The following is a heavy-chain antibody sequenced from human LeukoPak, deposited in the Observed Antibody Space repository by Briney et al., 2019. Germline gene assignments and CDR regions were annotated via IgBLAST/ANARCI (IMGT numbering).Heavy chain of an antibody. Sequence: SETLSLTCTVSGGSISSSSYYWGWIRQPPGQGLEWIGSIYYSGSTYYNPSLKSRVTISVDTSKNQFSLKLSSVTAADTAVYYCARHVAVAGTYFQHWGQGTLVTVSS. V-gene: IGHV4-39*01. D-gene: IGHD6-19*01. J-gene: IGHJ1*01. CDR2: IYYSGST. CDR1: GGSISSSSYY. CDR3: ARHVAVAGTYFQH.